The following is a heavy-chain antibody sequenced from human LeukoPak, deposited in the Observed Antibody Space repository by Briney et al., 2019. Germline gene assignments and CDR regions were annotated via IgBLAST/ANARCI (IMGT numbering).Heavy chain of an antibody. CDR1: GYTFTSYY. D-gene: IGHD2-2*01. Sequence: GASVKVSCKASGYTFTSYYMHWVRQAPGQGLEWMGIINPSGGSTSYAQKFQGRVTMTRDTSTSTVYMELSSLRSEDTAVYYCARADCSSTSCYGGPDAFDIWGQGTMVTVSS. CDR3: ARADCSSTSCYGGPDAFDI. CDR2: INPSGGST. V-gene: IGHV1-46*01. J-gene: IGHJ3*02.